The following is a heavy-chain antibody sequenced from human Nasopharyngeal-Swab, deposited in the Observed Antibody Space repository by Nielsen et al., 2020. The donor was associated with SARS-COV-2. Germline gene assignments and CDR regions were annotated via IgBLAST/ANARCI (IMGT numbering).Heavy chain of an antibody. CDR2: ISYDGSNK. CDR3: ARDPRGLWDSYGMDV. V-gene: IGHV3-30*04. D-gene: IGHD1-26*01. Sequence: GESLKISCAASGFTFSSYAMHWVRQAPGKGPEWVAVISYDGSNKYYADSVKGRFTISRDNSKNTLYLQMNSLRAEDTAVYYCARDPRGLWDSYGMDVWGQGTTVTVSS. J-gene: IGHJ6*02. CDR1: GFTFSSYA.